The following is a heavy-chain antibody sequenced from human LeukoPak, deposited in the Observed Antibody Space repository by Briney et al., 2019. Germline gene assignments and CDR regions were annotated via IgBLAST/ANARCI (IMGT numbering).Heavy chain of an antibody. Sequence: GGSLRLSCAASGVTITNKAMSWVRQGPGKGLEWVSGISGRAGRDYYADSVKGRFTISRDSSKSTLYLGMNSLRVEDTALYYCAIERGPGYLHDAFDIWGQGTMVTVSS. CDR3: AIERGPGYLHDAFDI. CDR1: GVTITNKA. D-gene: IGHD3-9*01. J-gene: IGHJ3*02. V-gene: IGHV3-23*01. CDR2: ISGRAGRD.